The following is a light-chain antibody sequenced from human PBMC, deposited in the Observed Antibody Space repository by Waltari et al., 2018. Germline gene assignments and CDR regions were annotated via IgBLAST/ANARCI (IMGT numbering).Light chain of an antibody. Sequence: SSELTQAPALSVALGQTVRITCHGDSLRSYYASWYQQKPGQAPVLVIYGKNNRPSGIPDRFSGSSSGNTASLTITGAQAEDEADYYCNSRDSSGNRVFGTGTKVTVL. CDR2: GKN. CDR3: NSRDSSGNRV. J-gene: IGLJ1*01. V-gene: IGLV3-19*01. CDR1: SLRSYY.